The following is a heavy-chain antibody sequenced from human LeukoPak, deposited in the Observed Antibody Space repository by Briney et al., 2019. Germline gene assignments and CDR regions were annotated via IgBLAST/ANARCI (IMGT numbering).Heavy chain of an antibody. CDR1: GFTFSSYS. Sequence: GGSLRLSCAASGFTFSSYSMNWVRQAPGKGLEWVSYISSSSSTIYYADSVKGRFTISRDNAKNSLYLQMNSLRAEDTAVYYCARGGDGYNFGYWGQGTLVTVSS. CDR2: ISSSSSTI. CDR3: ARGGDGYNFGY. J-gene: IGHJ4*02. D-gene: IGHD5-24*01. V-gene: IGHV3-48*04.